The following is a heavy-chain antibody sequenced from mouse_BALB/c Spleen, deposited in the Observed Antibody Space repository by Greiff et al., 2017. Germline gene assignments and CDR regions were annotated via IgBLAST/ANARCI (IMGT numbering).Heavy chain of an antibody. V-gene: IGHV5-12-1*01. J-gene: IGHJ2*01. CDR2: ISSGGGST. CDR1: GFAFSSYD. D-gene: IGHD4-1*01. Sequence: EVQRVESGGGLVKPGGSLKLSCAASGFAFSSYDMSWVRQTPEKRLEWVAYISSGGGSTYYPDTVKGRFTISRDNAKNTLYLQMSSLKSEDTAMYYCARTGIFDYWGQGTTLTVSS. CDR3: ARTGIFDY.